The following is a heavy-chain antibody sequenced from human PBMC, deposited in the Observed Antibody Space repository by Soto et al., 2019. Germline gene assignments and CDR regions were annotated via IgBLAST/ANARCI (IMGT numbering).Heavy chain of an antibody. Sequence: ASVKVPCKASGYTFTNFYIHWARQAPGQGLQWMGLINPGAGSTRHAQNFQDRVSMTSDTSTSTVYMELSSLRSEDTAVYYCARGLRPGVVTPCRYWGQGTLVTVSS. CDR1: GYTFTNFY. J-gene: IGHJ4*02. CDR2: INPGAGST. D-gene: IGHD2-21*02. V-gene: IGHV1-46*01. CDR3: ARGLRPGVVTPCRY.